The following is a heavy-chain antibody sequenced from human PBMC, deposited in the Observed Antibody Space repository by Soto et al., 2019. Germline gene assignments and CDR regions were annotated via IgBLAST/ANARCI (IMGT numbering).Heavy chain of an antibody. CDR2: MNPNSGNT. Sequence: ASVKVSCKASGYTFTSYDINWVRQATGQGLEWMGWMNPNSGNTGYAQKFQGRVTMTRNTSISTAYMELSSLRSEDTAVYYCARGPEYCNGGSCVPSMDVWGQGTTVTVSS. V-gene: IGHV1-8*01. CDR1: GYTFTSYD. J-gene: IGHJ6*02. D-gene: IGHD2-15*01. CDR3: ARGPEYCNGGSCVPSMDV.